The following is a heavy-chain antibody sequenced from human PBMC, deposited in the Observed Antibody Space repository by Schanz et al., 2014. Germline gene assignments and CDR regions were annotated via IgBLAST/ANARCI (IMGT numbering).Heavy chain of an antibody. CDR1: GFSFTTYA. V-gene: IGHV3-23*01. Sequence: EVQLLESGGGLVQPGGSLRLSCASSGFSFTTYAMSWVRQAPGKGLEWVSAISGSGGSTYYADSVKGRFTISRDNSKNTLYLQMNSLRAEDTAVYYCAKDISDTSGKDDYWGQGTLVTDSS. CDR2: ISGSGGST. CDR3: AKDISDTSGKDDY. D-gene: IGHD3-22*01. J-gene: IGHJ4*02.